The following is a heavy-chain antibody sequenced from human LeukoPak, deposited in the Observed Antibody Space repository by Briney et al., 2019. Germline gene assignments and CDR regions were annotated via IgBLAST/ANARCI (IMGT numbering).Heavy chain of an antibody. CDR2: INPRGRST. Sequence: ASVKVSCKASGYTFTSNHIHWVRQAPGQGLEWMGIINPRGRSTNYAHKFQGRVTMTSDTSTSTVYMELSSLRSEDTAVYYCAREQGQVPGPLVVAGTYYFDYWGQGTLVTVSS. CDR3: AREQGQVPGPLVVAGTYYFDY. D-gene: IGHD2-15*01. CDR1: GYTFTSNH. J-gene: IGHJ4*02. V-gene: IGHV1-46*01.